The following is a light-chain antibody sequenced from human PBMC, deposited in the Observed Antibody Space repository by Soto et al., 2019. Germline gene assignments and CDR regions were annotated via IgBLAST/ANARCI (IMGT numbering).Light chain of an antibody. Sequence: QSALTQPASVSGSPGQSITISCTGSSSDVGTYDLVSWYQHHPGAAPKLMIYDATRRPSGISNRFSGSKSGNTASLTISGLQAEDGADYYCCSFAGSNSWVFGGGTKLTVL. CDR3: CSFAGSNSWV. CDR1: SSDVGTYDL. V-gene: IGLV2-23*01. J-gene: IGLJ3*02. CDR2: DAT.